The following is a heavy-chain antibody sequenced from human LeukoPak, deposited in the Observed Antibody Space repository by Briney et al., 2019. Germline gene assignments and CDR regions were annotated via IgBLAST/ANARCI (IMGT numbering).Heavy chain of an antibody. V-gene: IGHV3-7*03. CDR2: INQNGNVN. Sequence: GGSLRLSCAASGFTFSSYWMNWARQAPGKGREWVASINQNGNVNYYVNSVKGRFTIARDNAKNSLYLQMSNLRAEDTAVDFCARGGGLYVWGQGATVTVSS. J-gene: IGHJ6*02. CDR1: GFTFSSYW. CDR3: ARGGGLYV. D-gene: IGHD3-16*01.